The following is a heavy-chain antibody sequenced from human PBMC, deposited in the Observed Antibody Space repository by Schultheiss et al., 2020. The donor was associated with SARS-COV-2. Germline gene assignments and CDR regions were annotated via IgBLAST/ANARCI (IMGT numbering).Heavy chain of an antibody. CDR1: GGSISSYY. CDR2: INHSGST. D-gene: IGHD5-24*01. J-gene: IGHJ4*02. V-gene: IGHV4-34*01. CDR3: ARAGKGLLVATTQLDY. Sequence: SETLSLTCTVSGGSISSYYWSWIRQPPGKGLEWIGEINHSGSTNYNPSLKSRVTISVDTSKNQFSLKLSSVTAADTAVYYCARAGKGLLVATTQLDYWGQGTLVTVSS.